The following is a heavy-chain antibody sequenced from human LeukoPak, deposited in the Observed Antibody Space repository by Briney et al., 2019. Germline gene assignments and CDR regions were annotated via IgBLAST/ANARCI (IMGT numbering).Heavy chain of an antibody. CDR3: ARFEKGPAYSSSSNWFDP. Sequence: TASQTLSPTCTVSGGSISSGDYYWSWIRQPPGKGLELIGYISYSGSTYYNPSLKSRITISIDTSKNQFSLKLSSVTAADTAVYYCARFEKGPAYSSSSNWFDPWGQGTLVTVSS. CDR2: ISYSGST. J-gene: IGHJ5*02. D-gene: IGHD6-13*01. CDR1: GGSISSGDYY. V-gene: IGHV4-30-4*01.